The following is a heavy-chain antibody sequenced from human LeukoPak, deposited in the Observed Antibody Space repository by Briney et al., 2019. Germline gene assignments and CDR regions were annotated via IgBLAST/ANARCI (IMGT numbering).Heavy chain of an antibody. CDR1: GFTFSSYE. CDR3: ARPITFGGVIVSSSY. J-gene: IGHJ4*02. CDR2: ISSSGSTI. V-gene: IGHV3-48*03. D-gene: IGHD3-16*02. Sequence: GGSLRLSCAASGFTFSSYEMNWDRQAPGRGLEWVSYISSSGSTIYYADSVKGRFTISRDNAKNSLYLQMNSLRAEDTAVYYCARPITFGGVIVSSSYWGQGTLVTVSS.